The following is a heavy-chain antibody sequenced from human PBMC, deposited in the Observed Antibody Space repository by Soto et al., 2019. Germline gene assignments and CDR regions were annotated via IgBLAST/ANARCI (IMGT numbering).Heavy chain of an antibody. CDR1: GGTFSSYS. Sequence: ASVKVSCKASGGTFSSYSITWVRQAPGQGLEWMGGIIPIFGTANYAQKFQGRVTITADESTSTAYMELSSLRSEDTAVYYCARAHTAYYYDSSGFHRERNWFDPWGQGTLVTVSS. J-gene: IGHJ5*02. V-gene: IGHV1-69*13. CDR3: ARAHTAYYYDSSGFHRERNWFDP. CDR2: IIPIFGTA. D-gene: IGHD3-22*01.